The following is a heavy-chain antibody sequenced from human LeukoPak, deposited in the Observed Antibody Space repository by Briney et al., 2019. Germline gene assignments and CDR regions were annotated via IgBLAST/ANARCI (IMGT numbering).Heavy chain of an antibody. CDR3: ARDQDYYDFWSGYLTSNTYGMDV. CDR1: GLTFSSYW. D-gene: IGHD3-3*01. CDR2: IKRDGSEK. J-gene: IGHJ6*02. V-gene: IGHV3-7*01. Sequence: GGSLRLSCAASGLTFSSYWMSWVRQAPGKGLEWVANIKRDGSEKYYVDSVKGRFTISRDNAKNSLYLQMNSLRAEDTAVYYCARDQDYYDFWSGYLTSNTYGMDVWGQGTTVTVSS.